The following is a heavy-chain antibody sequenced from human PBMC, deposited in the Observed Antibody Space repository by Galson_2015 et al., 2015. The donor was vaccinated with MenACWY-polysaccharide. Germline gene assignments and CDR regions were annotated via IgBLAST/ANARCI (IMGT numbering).Heavy chain of an antibody. CDR2: MNPNTGNT. V-gene: IGHV1-8*01. Sequence: SAKVSCKASGYTFTSYDINWVRQATGQGLEWMGYMNPNTGNTGYAQQFQGRVTLTRSTSISAAYMELSSLRSDDTAVYYCARDLRFSPYWGQGTLVTVSS. CDR1: GYTFTSYD. D-gene: IGHD3-3*01. CDR3: ARDLRFSPY. J-gene: IGHJ4*02.